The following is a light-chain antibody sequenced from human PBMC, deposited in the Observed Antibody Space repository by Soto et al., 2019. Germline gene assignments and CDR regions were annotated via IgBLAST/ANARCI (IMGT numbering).Light chain of an antibody. J-gene: IGKJ2*01. CDR2: DAS. CDR1: QSVSSY. Sequence: EIVLTQSPATLSLSPGERATLSCRASQSVSSYLAWYQQKPGQAPRLLIYDASNRATGIPARFSGSGSGTDFTLTNSSLEPEDFAVYYCQQRSNTFGQGTKLEIK. CDR3: QQRSNT. V-gene: IGKV3-11*01.